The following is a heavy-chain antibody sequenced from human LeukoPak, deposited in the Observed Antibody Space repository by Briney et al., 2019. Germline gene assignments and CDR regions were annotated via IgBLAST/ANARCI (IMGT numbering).Heavy chain of an antibody. CDR3: ARTGHRGPGGFDP. D-gene: IGHD1-14*01. J-gene: IGHJ5*02. Sequence: PGGSLRLSCAASGFTFSSYEMNWVRQAPGKGLEWVSYISSSGSTIYYADSVKGRFTISRDNAKNSLYLQMNSLRAEDTAVYYCARTGHRGPGGFDPWGQGTLVTVSS. V-gene: IGHV3-48*03. CDR2: ISSSGSTI. CDR1: GFTFSSYE.